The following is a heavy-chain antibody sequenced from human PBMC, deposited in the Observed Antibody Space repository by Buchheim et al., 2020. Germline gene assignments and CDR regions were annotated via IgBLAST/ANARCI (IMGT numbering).Heavy chain of an antibody. V-gene: IGHV3-23*01. D-gene: IGHD3-10*01. Sequence: EVQLLESGGGVVQPGGSLRLSCAASGFTFSSYAMRWVRQAPGKGLEWVAAISGSGGSTYYADSVKGRFTISRDNSKNTLYLQMNSLRTNDTAVYYCAKAQPSQLWFGELWTFDYWGQGTL. J-gene: IGHJ4*02. CDR2: ISGSGGST. CDR1: GFTFSSYA. CDR3: AKAQPSQLWFGELWTFDY.